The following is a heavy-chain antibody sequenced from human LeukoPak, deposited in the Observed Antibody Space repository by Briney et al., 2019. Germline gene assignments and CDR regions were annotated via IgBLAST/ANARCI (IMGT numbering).Heavy chain of an antibody. CDR3: ATPTAPYYYYGMDV. V-gene: IGHV1-2*02. J-gene: IGHJ6*02. CDR1: GYTFTGYY. CDR2: TNPNSGGT. Sequence: GASVKVSCKASGYTFTGYYMHWVRQAPGQGLEWMGWTNPNSGGTIYAQKFQGRVTMTEDTSTDTGYMELSSLRSEDTAVYYCATPTAPYYYYGMDVWGQGTTVTVSS.